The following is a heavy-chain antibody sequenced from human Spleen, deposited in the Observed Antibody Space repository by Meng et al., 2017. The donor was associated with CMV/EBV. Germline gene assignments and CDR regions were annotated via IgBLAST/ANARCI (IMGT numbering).Heavy chain of an antibody. J-gene: IGHJ5*02. D-gene: IGHD3-3*01. CDR3: VRIAGGPYYDFWSGRWVDP. CDR2: IIPIFGTA. Sequence: FSSYAISWVRQAPGQGLEWMGGIIPIFGTANYAQKFQGRVTITTDESTSTAYMELSSLRSEDTAVYYCVRIAGGPYYDFWSGRWVDPWGQGTLVTVSS. V-gene: IGHV1-69*05. CDR1: FSSYA.